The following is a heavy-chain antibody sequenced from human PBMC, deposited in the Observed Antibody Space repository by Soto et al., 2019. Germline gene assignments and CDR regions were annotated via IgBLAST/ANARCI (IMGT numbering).Heavy chain of an antibody. J-gene: IGHJ4*02. D-gene: IGHD4-17*01. CDR1: GFTFNTYS. CDR3: ARAGGTSVTGLWHCDS. V-gene: IGHV3-33*01. Sequence: GGSLRLSCEASGFTFNTYSMHWIRQPPGKGLEWLAAIWYDGTQKYYADSVKGRFIFPRDNSKRTRYLERNSRRAEDKAVYYCARAGGTSVTGLWHCDSWGQGTLVSVSS. CDR2: IWYDGTQK.